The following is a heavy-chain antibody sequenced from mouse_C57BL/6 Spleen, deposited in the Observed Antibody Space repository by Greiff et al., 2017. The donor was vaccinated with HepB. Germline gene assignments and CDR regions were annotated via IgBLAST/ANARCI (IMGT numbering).Heavy chain of an antibody. Sequence: EVQVVESGAELVRPGASVKLSCTASGFNIKDDYMHWVKQRPEQGLEWIGWIDPENGDTEYASKFQGKATITADTSSNTAYLQLSSLTSEDTAVYYCTDYGSSYAMDYWGQGTSVTVSS. CDR1: GFNIKDDY. D-gene: IGHD1-1*01. CDR2: IDPENGDT. V-gene: IGHV14-4*01. CDR3: TDYGSSYAMDY. J-gene: IGHJ4*01.